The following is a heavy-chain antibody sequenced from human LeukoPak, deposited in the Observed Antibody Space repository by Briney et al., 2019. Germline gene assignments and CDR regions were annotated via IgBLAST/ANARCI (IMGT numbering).Heavy chain of an antibody. CDR2: INPNSGGT. CDR1: GYTFTGYY. J-gene: IGHJ4*02. V-gene: IGHV1-2*02. CDR3: ARDIVDTAMVAFDY. Sequence: GASVKVSCKASGYTFTGYYMHWVRQAPGQGLEGMGWINPNSGGTNYAQKFQGRVTMTRDTSISTAYMELSRLRSDDTAVYYCARDIVDTAMVAFDYWGQGTLVTVSS. D-gene: IGHD5-18*01.